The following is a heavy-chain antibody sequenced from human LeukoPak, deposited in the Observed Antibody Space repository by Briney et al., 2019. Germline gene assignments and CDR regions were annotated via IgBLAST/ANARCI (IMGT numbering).Heavy chain of an antibody. CDR1: GGSISSYY. D-gene: IGHD3-22*01. V-gene: IGHV4-59*01. CDR3: ARDRDLDSSPSFDI. CDR2: YYSGST. J-gene: IGHJ3*02. Sequence: PSETLSLTCTVSGGSISSYYWSWIRLPPGKGLEWIGYYYSGSTNYNPSLKSRVTISLDTSKNQFSLKLTSATAADTAVYYCARDRDLDSSPSFDIWGQGTMLTVSS.